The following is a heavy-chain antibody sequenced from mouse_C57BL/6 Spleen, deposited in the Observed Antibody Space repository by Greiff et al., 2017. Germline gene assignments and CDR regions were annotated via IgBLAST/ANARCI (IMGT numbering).Heavy chain of an antibody. Sequence: EVQLQQSGPGLVKPSQSLSLTCSVTGYSITSGYYWNWIRQFPGNKLEWMGYISYDGSNNYNPSLKNRISITRVTSKNQFFLKLNSVTTEDTATYYCARVAYDYFDYWGQGTTLTVSS. D-gene: IGHD2-3*01. V-gene: IGHV3-6*01. CDR2: ISYDGSN. CDR1: GYSITSGYY. CDR3: ARVAYDYFDY. J-gene: IGHJ2*01.